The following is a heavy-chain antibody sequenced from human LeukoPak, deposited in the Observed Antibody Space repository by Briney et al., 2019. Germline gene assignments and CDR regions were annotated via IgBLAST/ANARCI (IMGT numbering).Heavy chain of an antibody. CDR3: ATAPRVYDSSGYYDLYMDV. CDR2: SDPEDGET. D-gene: IGHD3-22*01. V-gene: IGHV1-24*01. Sequence: ASVKVSCKVSGYTLTELSMHWVRQAPGKGLEWMGGSDPEDGETIYAQKFQGRVTMTEDTSTDTAYMELSSLRSEDTAVYYCATAPRVYDSSGYYDLYMDVWGKGTTVTVSS. J-gene: IGHJ6*03. CDR1: GYTLTELS.